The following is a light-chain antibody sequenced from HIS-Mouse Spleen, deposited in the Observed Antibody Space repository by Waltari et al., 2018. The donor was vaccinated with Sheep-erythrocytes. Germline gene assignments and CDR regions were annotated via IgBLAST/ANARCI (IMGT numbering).Light chain of an antibody. Sequence: DIQMTQSPSSVSASVGDRVTITCRASQGISSWLGWYQQKPGKAPKPLIYAASRLQSGVPSRFSGSGSVTDFTLTISSLQPEDFATYYCQQANSFPPTFDQGTKVEIK. V-gene: IGKV1-12*01. J-gene: IGKJ1*01. CDR3: QQANSFPPT. CDR1: QGISSW. CDR2: AAS.